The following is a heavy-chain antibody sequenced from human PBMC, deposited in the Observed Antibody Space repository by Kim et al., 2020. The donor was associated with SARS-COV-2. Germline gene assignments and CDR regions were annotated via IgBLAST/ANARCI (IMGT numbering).Heavy chain of an antibody. V-gene: IGHV3-74*01. CDR2: INSDGSST. D-gene: IGHD3-3*01. Sequence: GGSLRLSCAASGFTFSSYWMHWVRQAPGKGLVWVSRINSDGSSTSYADSVKGRFTISRDNAKNTLYLQMNSLRAEDTAVYYCARDRAGESYDFWSGYYTGLNWFDPWGQGTLVTVSS. J-gene: IGHJ5*02. CDR3: ARDRAGESYDFWSGYYTGLNWFDP. CDR1: GFTFSSYW.